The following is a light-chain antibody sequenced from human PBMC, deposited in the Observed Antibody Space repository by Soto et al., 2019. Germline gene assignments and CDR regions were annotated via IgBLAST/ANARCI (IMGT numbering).Light chain of an antibody. Sequence: EIVLTPSPATLSLSPGNRATLSCRASQSVSSYLAWYQQKPGQAPRLLIYDASNRATGIPARFSGSGSGTDFTLTITSLEPEDFAVYYCQQRSNWPSTFGGGTKVEIK. CDR1: QSVSSY. CDR2: DAS. J-gene: IGKJ4*01. V-gene: IGKV3-11*01. CDR3: QQRSNWPST.